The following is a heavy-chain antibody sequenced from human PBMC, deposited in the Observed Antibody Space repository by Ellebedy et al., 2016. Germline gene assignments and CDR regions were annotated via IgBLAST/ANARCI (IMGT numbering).Heavy chain of an antibody. D-gene: IGHD6-13*01. Sequence: GGSLRLSXAASGFTFSDYYMSWIRQAPGKGLEWVSYISSSSSYTNYADSVKGRFTISRDNAKNSLYLQMNSLRAEDTAVYYCARSGTSIAAASADYWGQGTLVTVSS. CDR2: ISSSSSYT. CDR3: ARSGTSIAAASADY. J-gene: IGHJ4*02. V-gene: IGHV3-11*03. CDR1: GFTFSDYY.